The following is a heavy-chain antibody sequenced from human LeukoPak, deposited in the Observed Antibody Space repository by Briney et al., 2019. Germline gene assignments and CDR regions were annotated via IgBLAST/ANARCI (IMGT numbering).Heavy chain of an antibody. CDR3: AKDSRYGAFDI. CDR1: GFTFDDYA. Sequence: GGSLSLSCAASGFTFDDYAMHWLRQAPGKGLEWVSGISWNSGSIGYADSVKGRFTISRDNAKNSLYLQMNSLRAEDTALYYCAKDSRYGAFDIWGQGTMVTVSS. CDR2: ISWNSGSI. V-gene: IGHV3-9*01. D-gene: IGHD4-17*01. J-gene: IGHJ3*02.